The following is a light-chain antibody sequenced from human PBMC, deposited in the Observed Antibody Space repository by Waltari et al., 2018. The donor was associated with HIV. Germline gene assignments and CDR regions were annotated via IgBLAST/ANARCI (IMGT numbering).Light chain of an antibody. CDR2: EVS. Sequence: QSALTQPASVSGSPGPSITISCTGTRSDVGGYNLVSCYQQHPGKAPKLMIYEVSKRPSGVSNRFSGSKSGNTASLTISGLQAEDEADYYCCAYAGSTTYVIFGGGTKLTVL. CDR1: RSDVGGYNL. J-gene: IGLJ2*01. V-gene: IGLV2-23*02. CDR3: CAYAGSTTYVI.